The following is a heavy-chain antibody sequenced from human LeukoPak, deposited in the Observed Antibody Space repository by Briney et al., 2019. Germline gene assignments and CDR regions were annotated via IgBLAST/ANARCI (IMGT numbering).Heavy chain of an antibody. J-gene: IGHJ4*02. CDR3: ARAGGYCSSTSCSDY. CDR1: GDSIRGYY. V-gene: IGHV4-59*12. Sequence: SETLSLTCTVSGDSIRGYYWSWIRQPPGKGLEWIGYIFYSGTTNYNPSLKSRIIISVDTSKNQFSLKLSSVTAADTAVYYCARAGGYCSSTSCSDYWGQGTLVTVSS. D-gene: IGHD2-2*03. CDR2: IFYSGTT.